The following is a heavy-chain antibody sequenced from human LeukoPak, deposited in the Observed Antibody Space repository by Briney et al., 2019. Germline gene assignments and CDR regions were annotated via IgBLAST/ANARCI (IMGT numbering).Heavy chain of an antibody. J-gene: IGHJ4*02. CDR2: IYYSGIT. Sequence: SETLSLTCTVSGDSISSYYWSWIRQPPGKGLEWIGYIYYSGITKYNPSLKSRVTMSVDTSKKQFSLKLSSVTAADMAVYYCARQSRYSSGWLDYWGQGTLVTVSS. CDR3: ARQSRYSSGWLDY. D-gene: IGHD6-19*01. V-gene: IGHV4-59*08. CDR1: GDSISSYY.